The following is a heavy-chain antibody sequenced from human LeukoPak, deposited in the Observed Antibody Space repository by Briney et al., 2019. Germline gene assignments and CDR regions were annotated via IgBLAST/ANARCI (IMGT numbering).Heavy chain of an antibody. CDR1: GFTFSSYS. CDR2: ISSSSSTI. D-gene: IGHD6-13*01. Sequence: HPGGSLRLSCAASGFTFSSYSMNWVRQAPGKGLEWVSYISSSSSTIYYADSVKGRFTISRDNAKNSPFLQMNGLRDDDTAVYYCASGSSWYYWGQGTLVTVSS. CDR3: ASGSSWYY. V-gene: IGHV3-48*02. J-gene: IGHJ4*02.